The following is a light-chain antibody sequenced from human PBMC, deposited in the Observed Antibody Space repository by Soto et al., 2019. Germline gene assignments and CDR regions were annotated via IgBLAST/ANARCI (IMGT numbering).Light chain of an antibody. CDR1: QSVSSDS. CDR3: QQYGSSPYT. Sequence: EFVLTQSPGTLSLSPGERATLSCRASQSVSSDSLVWYQQKAGQAPRLVIYGASSRATGIPDRFSGSGSGSDFTLTISRLEPEDFAVYYCQQYGSSPYTFGQGTDVKIK. CDR2: GAS. V-gene: IGKV3-20*01. J-gene: IGKJ2*01.